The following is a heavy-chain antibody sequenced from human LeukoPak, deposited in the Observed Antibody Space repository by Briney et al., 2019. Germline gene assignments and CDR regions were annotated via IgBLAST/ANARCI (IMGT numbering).Heavy chain of an antibody. CDR3: ARIDVDGNYYYIDV. CDR2: IKQDGSEK. V-gene: IGHV3-7*01. J-gene: IGHJ6*03. CDR1: GFTFNSYW. D-gene: IGHD1-14*01. Sequence: GGSLRLSCAASGFTFNSYWMSWVRQAPGKGLEWLANIKQDGSEKYYVDSVKGRFTISRDNAKNSLYLQMNSLRAEDTALFYCARIDVDGNYYYIDVWGKGTTVTVSS.